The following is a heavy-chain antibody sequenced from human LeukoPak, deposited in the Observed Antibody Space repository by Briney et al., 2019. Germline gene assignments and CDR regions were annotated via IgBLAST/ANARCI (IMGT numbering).Heavy chain of an antibody. D-gene: IGHD4-17*01. CDR2: MNPNSGNT. CDR1: GYTFTSYD. J-gene: IGHJ5*02. CDR3: ARLKVTTLPFWFDP. V-gene: IGHV1-8*01. Sequence: ASVKVSCKASGYTFTSYDINWVRQATGQGLEWMGWMNPNSGNTGYAQKFQGRVTMTRNTSISTAYTELSSLRSEDTAVYYCARLKVTTLPFWFDPWGQGTLVTVSS.